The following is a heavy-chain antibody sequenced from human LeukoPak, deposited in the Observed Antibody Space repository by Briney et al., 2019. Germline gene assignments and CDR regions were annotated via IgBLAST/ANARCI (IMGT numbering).Heavy chain of an antibody. CDR2: INAGNGNT. Sequence: ASVKVSCKASGYTFTSYAMHWVRQAPGQRLEWMGWINAGNGNTKYSQEFQGRVTITRDTSASTAYMELRSLRSDDTAVYYCTRDLPYSSSWESIDYWGQGTLVTASS. V-gene: IGHV1-3*01. D-gene: IGHD6-13*01. CDR1: GYTFTSYA. CDR3: TRDLPYSSSWESIDY. J-gene: IGHJ4*02.